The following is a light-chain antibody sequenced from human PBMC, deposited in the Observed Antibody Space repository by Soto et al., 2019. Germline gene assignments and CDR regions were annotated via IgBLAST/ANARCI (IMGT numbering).Light chain of an antibody. CDR1: QSVSSSY. V-gene: IGKV3-20*01. J-gene: IGKJ1*01. Sequence: EIVLTQSPGTLSLSPGERATLSCRASQSVSSSYLAWYQKKPGQAPRLLINGASSRATGIPDRFSGSGSGTDFTLTISRLEPEDFAVYYCQQYGSSPATFGQGTKVEIK. CDR3: QQYGSSPAT. CDR2: GAS.